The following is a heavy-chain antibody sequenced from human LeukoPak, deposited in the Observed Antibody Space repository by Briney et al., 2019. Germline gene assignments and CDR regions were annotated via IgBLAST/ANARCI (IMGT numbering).Heavy chain of an antibody. V-gene: IGHV3-53*01. Sequence: GGSLRLSCAASGFTVSTNYMSWVRQAPGKGLEWVSVIYGGGSTYYADSVKGRFTISRDNSKNTLYLQMNSLRAEDTAVYYCAKLGRQQLASFGYWGQGTLVTVSS. CDR2: IYGGGST. D-gene: IGHD6-13*01. J-gene: IGHJ4*02. CDR3: AKLGRQQLASFGY. CDR1: GFTVSTNY.